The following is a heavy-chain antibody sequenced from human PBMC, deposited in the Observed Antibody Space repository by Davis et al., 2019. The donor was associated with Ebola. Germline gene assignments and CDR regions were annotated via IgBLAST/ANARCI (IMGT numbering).Heavy chain of an antibody. CDR1: GYRFTSYY. Sequence: ASVKVSCKASGYRFTSYYMHWVRHAPGQGLEWMGIINPITGGTSYAQNFQVRVNMTRETSTSTVYMELRSLRSEDTAVYYCAREGGRYYDSSGYVFDIWGQGTMVKVSS. CDR3: AREGGRYYDSSGYVFDI. V-gene: IGHV1-46*01. CDR2: INPITGGT. J-gene: IGHJ3*02. D-gene: IGHD3-22*01.